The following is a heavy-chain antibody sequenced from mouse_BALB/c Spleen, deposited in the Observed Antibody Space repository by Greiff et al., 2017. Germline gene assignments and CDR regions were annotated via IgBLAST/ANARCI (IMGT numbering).Heavy chain of an antibody. CDR1: GFSLTSYG. D-gene: IGHD3-1*01. V-gene: IGHV2-9*02. CDR2: IWAGGST. J-gene: IGHJ4*01. CDR3: AREGFYAMDY. Sequence: VKLMESGPGLVAPSQSLSITCTVSGFSLTSYGVHWVRQPPGKGLEWLGVIWAGGSTNYNSALMSRLSISKDNSKSQVFLKMNSLQTDDTAMYYCAREGFYAMDYWGQGTSVTVSS.